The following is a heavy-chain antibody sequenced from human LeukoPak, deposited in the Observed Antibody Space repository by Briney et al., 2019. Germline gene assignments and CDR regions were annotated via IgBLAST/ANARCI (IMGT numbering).Heavy chain of an antibody. Sequence: PGRSLRLSCAASGFTFSSYGMHWARQAPGKGLEWVAVIWYDGSNKYYADSVKGRFTISRDNSKNTLYLQMNSLRAEDTAVYYCASDLSMAPGYWGQGTLVTVSS. J-gene: IGHJ4*02. D-gene: IGHD3-16*02. V-gene: IGHV3-33*01. CDR3: ASDLSMAPGY. CDR1: GFTFSSYG. CDR2: IWYDGSNK.